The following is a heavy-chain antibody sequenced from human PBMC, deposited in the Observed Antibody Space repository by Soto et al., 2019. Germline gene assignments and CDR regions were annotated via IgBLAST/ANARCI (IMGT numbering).Heavy chain of an antibody. D-gene: IGHD3-22*01. J-gene: IGHJ4*02. Sequence: ASVKVSCKASGYIFTFTSSAVQWVRQARGQRLEWIGWIVVGSGNTNYAQKFQERVTITRDMSTSTAYMELSSLRSEDTAVYYCAADRYYYDSSGYQDFDYWGQGTLVTVSS. CDR1: GYIFTFTSSA. V-gene: IGHV1-58*01. CDR3: AADRYYYDSSGYQDFDY. CDR2: IVVGSGNT.